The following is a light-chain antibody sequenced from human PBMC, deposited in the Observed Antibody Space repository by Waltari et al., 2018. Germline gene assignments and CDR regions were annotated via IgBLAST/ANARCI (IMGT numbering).Light chain of an antibody. CDR1: QSVLYSSDNKNY. CDR3: QQYYSIPWT. Sequence: DIVMTQSPDSLAVSLGERATVNCKSSQSVLYSSDNKNYLAWYQQKPGQPPKLLFYWAFTRESGVPERFSGSGSGTDFTLSINSLQAEDVAVYYCQQYYSIPWTFGQGTKVEIK. V-gene: IGKV4-1*01. J-gene: IGKJ1*01. CDR2: WAF.